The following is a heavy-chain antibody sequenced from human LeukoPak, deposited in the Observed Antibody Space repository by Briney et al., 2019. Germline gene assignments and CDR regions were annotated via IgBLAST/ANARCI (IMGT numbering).Heavy chain of an antibody. D-gene: IGHD6-19*01. CDR2: IYNSGTT. CDR1: GFTVSSSY. Sequence: GSLRLSCAASGFTVSSSYMSWVRQAPGKGLEWVSVIYNSGTTYYADSVKGRFTISRDNSKNTLYLQMNSMRVDDTAVYYCADYNSGPFDYWGQGTLVTVSS. J-gene: IGHJ4*02. CDR3: ADYNSGPFDY. V-gene: IGHV3-66*01.